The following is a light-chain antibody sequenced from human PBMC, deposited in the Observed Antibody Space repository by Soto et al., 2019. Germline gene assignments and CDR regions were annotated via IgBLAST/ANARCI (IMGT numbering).Light chain of an antibody. CDR1: QSISSY. J-gene: IGKJ5*01. V-gene: IGKV1-39*01. CDR2: AAS. CDR3: QQSYSTVT. Sequence: DIQMTQSPSSLSASVGDRVTITCRASQSISSYLNWYRQKPGKAPKLLIYAASSLQSGVPSRFSASGSGTDFTLTISSLQPEDFATYYCQQSYSTVTFGQGTRLEI.